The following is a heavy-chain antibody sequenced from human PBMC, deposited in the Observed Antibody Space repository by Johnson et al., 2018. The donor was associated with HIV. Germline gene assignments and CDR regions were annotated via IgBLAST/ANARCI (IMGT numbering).Heavy chain of an antibody. V-gene: IGHV3-33*06. CDR2: IWYDGITK. J-gene: IGHJ3*01. CDR3: AKDCGDYGANLGAVDV. D-gene: IGHD4-17*01. Sequence: QELLVESGGGVVQPGRSLRLSCAASGFSFRNYGMHWVRQAPGKGLEWVSLIWYDGITKYYTDSVKGRFTISRDTSENTLYLQMNSLRAEDTAVYYCAKDCGDYGANLGAVDVWGQGTMVTVSS. CDR1: GFSFRNYG.